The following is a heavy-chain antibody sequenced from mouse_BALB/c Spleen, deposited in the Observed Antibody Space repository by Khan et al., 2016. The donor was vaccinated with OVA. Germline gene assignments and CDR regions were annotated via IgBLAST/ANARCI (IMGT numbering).Heavy chain of an antibody. CDR3: TRTARIKY. CDR1: GYSITSGYG. V-gene: IGHV3-2*02. D-gene: IGHD1-2*01. CDR2: ISYSGST. J-gene: IGHJ2*01. Sequence: VQLKESGPGLVKPSQSLSLTCTVTGYSITSGYGWNWIRQFPGNKLEWMGYISYSGSTNYNPSLKSRISITRDTSKNQFFLQLNSVTTEETATYYSTRTARIKYWGQGTTRTVSS.